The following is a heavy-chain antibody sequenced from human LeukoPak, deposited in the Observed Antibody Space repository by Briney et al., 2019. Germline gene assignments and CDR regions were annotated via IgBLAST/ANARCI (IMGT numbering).Heavy chain of an antibody. CDR2: INPNSGGT. CDR1: GYTFTGYY. J-gene: IGHJ4*02. V-gene: IGHV1-2*06. CDR3: ARDNINYYDSSGLGY. Sequence: ASVKVSCKASGYTFTGYYMHWVRQAPGQGLEWMGRINPNSGGTNYAQKFQGRVTMTRDTSISTAYMELSKLRSVDTAVYYCARDNINYYDSSGLGYWGQGTLVTVSS. D-gene: IGHD3-22*01.